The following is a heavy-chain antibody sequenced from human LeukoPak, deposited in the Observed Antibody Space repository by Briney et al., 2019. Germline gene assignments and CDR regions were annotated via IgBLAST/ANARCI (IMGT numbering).Heavy chain of an antibody. J-gene: IGHJ4*02. CDR2: ISSSGSTI. Sequence: NPGGSLRLSCAASGFTFSDYYMSWIRQAPGKGLEWVSYISSSGSTIYYADSVKGRFTISRDNAKNSLYLQMNSLRAEDTAVYYCARVARTGNYFDYWGQGTLVTVSS. D-gene: IGHD7-27*01. CDR3: ARVARTGNYFDY. V-gene: IGHV3-11*01. CDR1: GFTFSDYY.